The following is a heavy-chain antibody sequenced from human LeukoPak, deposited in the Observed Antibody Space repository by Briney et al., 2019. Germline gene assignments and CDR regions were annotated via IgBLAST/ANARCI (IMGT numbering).Heavy chain of an antibody. J-gene: IGHJ4*02. CDR1: GGSISSYY. CDR3: ARGDKPGQGFDF. D-gene: IGHD2-15*01. CDR2: ISSSGST. V-gene: IGHV4-4*07. Sequence: SETLSLTCTVSGGSISSYYWSWIRQPAGKGLEWIGRISSSGSTNYNPSLKSRLIISIDTSKNQFSLKLTSVTAADTAVYYCARGDKPGQGFDFWGQGTLVTVSS.